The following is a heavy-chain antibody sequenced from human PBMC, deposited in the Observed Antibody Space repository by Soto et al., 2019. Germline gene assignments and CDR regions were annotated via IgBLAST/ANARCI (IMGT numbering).Heavy chain of an antibody. CDR3: ARERGTGTYQGFDY. J-gene: IGHJ4*02. D-gene: IGHD3-16*01. CDR2: IFHSGST. Sequence: QVQLQESGPGLVKPSGTLSRTCAVSSGSISTNNWWHWVRRPPGKGLEWIGEIFHSGSTNYSPSLKTRVTMSVDIFKNQFSLTLSSVTAADTAVYYCARERGTGTYQGFDYWGQGTLVTVSS. V-gene: IGHV4-4*02. CDR1: SGSISTNNW.